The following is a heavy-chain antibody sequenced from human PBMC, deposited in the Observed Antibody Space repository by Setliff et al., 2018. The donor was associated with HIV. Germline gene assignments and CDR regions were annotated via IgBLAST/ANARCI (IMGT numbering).Heavy chain of an antibody. Sequence: SVKVSCKASGGTFSSYGITYGITWVRQAPGQGLEWMGGIIPLFGTTNYAQKFQGRVTITADESTSTVYMELSSLRSEDTAVYYCATNPEMATINYYYYYMDVWGKGTTVTVSS. V-gene: IGHV1-69*13. CDR2: IIPLFGTT. J-gene: IGHJ6*03. CDR3: ATNPEMATINYYYYYMDV. D-gene: IGHD5-12*01. CDR1: GGTFSSYG.